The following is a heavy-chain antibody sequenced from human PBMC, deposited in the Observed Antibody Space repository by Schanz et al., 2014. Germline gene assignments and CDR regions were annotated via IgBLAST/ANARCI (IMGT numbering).Heavy chain of an antibody. CDR3: VKDLQRELLRDDHYYGMDV. CDR2: VCYDGSKK. J-gene: IGHJ6*02. D-gene: IGHD1-26*01. Sequence: KLVESGGGVVQPGRSLRLSCAASGFTFSSYGMHWVRQVPGKGLEWVAVVCYDGSKKYYADSVKGRFTTSRDNSKNTMYLQMNSLRAEDTAVYYCVKDLQRELLRDDHYYGMDVWGQGTTVTASS. V-gene: IGHV3-33*06. CDR1: GFTFSSYG.